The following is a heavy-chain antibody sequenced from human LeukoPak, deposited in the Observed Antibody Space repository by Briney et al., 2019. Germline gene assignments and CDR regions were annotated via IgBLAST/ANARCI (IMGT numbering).Heavy chain of an antibody. CDR3: ARDPPHYGDYVDYYYYGMDV. CDR2: ISSSSGTI. Sequence: PGGSLRLSCAASGFTFSSYSKNWVRQAPGKGLEWVSYISSSSGTIYYADSVKGRFTISRDNAKNSLYLQMNSLRDEDTAVYYCARDPPHYGDYVDYYYYGMDVWGQGTTVTVSS. J-gene: IGHJ6*02. CDR1: GFTFSSYS. V-gene: IGHV3-48*02. D-gene: IGHD4-17*01.